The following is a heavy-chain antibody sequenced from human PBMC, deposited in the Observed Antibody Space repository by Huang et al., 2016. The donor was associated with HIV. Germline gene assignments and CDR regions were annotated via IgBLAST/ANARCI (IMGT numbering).Heavy chain of an antibody. CDR3: ARGEKEKFHDILTGFYN. V-gene: IGHV1-2*02. Sequence: QVQLVQSGAEVQKPGASVRVSCKASGYSFTDYYVHWLRQAPGQGLEVRGGSNQTRGVTKYAQKDQGRVTLTRDTSVSTAFMGLSSLRSDDTALYYCARGEKEKFHDILTGFYNWGQGTLVTVSS. CDR1: GYSFTDYY. J-gene: IGHJ4*02. D-gene: IGHD3-9*01. CDR2: SNQTRGVT.